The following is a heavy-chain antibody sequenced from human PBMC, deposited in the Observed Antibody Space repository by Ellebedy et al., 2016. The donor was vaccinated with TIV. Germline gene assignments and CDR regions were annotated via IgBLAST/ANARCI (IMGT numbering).Heavy chain of an antibody. CDR1: GFPFSSYG. CDR2: ISFEGSKK. V-gene: IGHV3-30*03. D-gene: IGHD4-17*01. CDR3: ARPMTTVMDYYYGMDV. J-gene: IGHJ6*02. Sequence: GESLKISCAASGFPFSSYGMHWVRQAPGKGLEWVAVISFEGSKKYYADSVKGRFTISRDNSKNTRFLQMNRMRADDTAVYYCARPMTTVMDYYYGMDVWGQGTTVTVSS.